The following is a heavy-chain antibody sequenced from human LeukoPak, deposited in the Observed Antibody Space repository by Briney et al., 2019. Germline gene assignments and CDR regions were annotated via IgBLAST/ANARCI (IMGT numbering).Heavy chain of an antibody. V-gene: IGHV4-30-4*07. CDR1: ADSISSGGYS. CDR2: IDYSGST. Sequence: SETLSLTCAVSADSISSGGYSWSWIRQPPGKGLEWIGYIDYSGSTYYNPSLKSRVTISEDMSKNRFSLKLSSVTAADTAMYYCARDRGIRTTFGGVIAKGANYGGQGTLVTVSS. J-gene: IGHJ4*02. D-gene: IGHD3-16*02. CDR3: ARDRGIRTTFGGVIAKGANY.